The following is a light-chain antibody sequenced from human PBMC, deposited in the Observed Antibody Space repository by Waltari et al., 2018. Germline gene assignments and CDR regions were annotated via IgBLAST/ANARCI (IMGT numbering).Light chain of an antibody. CDR1: QSISRS. CDR2: DAS. Sequence: EIMLTQSPGTLSLSPGERATLPCRASQSISRSLAWYHHKPGQAPRLLICDASSRATGIPDRFSGSGSGTDFSLTISRLEPEDFAVYYCQKYGSLPATFGQGTKVEIK. V-gene: IGKV3-20*01. CDR3: QKYGSLPAT. J-gene: IGKJ1*01.